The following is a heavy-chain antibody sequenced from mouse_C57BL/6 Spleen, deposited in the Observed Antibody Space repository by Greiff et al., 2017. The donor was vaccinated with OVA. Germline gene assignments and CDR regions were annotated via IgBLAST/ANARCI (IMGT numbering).Heavy chain of an antibody. V-gene: IGHV1-18*01. D-gene: IGHD2-3*01. CDR1: GYTFTDYN. Sequence: EVQLQQSGPELVKPGASVKIPCKASGYTFTDYNMDWVKQSHGKSLEWIGDINPNNGGTIYNQKFKGKATLTVDKSSSTAYMELRSLTSEDTAVYYCARSRWSYVGAMDYWGQGTSVTVSS. CDR2: INPNNGGT. CDR3: ARSRWSYVGAMDY. J-gene: IGHJ4*01.